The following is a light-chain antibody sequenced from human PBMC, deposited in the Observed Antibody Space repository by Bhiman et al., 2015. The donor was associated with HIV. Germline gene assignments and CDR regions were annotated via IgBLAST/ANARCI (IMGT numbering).Light chain of an antibody. CDR3: SSYTTSSTVV. V-gene: IGLV2-14*03. J-gene: IGLJ2*01. CDR1: SSDVGGYNY. CDR2: DVT. Sequence: QSALTQPASVSGSPGQSITISCTGTSSDVGGYNYVSWCQQHPGKAPKLMIYDVTHRPSGVSNRFSGSKSGNTASLIISGLQAEDEADYYCSSYTTSSTVVFGGGTNLTVL.